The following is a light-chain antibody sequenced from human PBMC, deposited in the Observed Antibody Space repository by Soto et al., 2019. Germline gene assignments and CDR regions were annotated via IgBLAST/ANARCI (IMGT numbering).Light chain of an antibody. J-gene: IGKJ1*01. V-gene: IGKV3-20*01. CDR2: GAS. CDR1: QSIRNNF. CDR3: QQYVTSPWT. Sequence: EIVLTQSPGTLSLSPGERATLSCRASQSIRNNFLAWYQQKPGQAHRLLIYGASNRATGIPDRFSGSGSGTDFTLTIRRLGPEDFAVYYCQQYVTSPWTFGQGTKVDIK.